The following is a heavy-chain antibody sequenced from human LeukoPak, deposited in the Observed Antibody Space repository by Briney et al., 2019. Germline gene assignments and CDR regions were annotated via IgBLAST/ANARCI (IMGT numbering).Heavy chain of an antibody. CDR2: IYYSGST. Sequence: SSETLSLTCTVSGGSISSYYWSWIRQPPGKGLEWIGYIYYSGSTNYNPSLKSRVTISVDTSKNQFSLKLSSVTAADTAVYYCARERLLSPDYYYYYMDVWGKGTTVTVSS. CDR3: ARERLLSPDYYYYYMDV. CDR1: GGSISSYY. V-gene: IGHV4-59*01. J-gene: IGHJ6*03. D-gene: IGHD3-3*01.